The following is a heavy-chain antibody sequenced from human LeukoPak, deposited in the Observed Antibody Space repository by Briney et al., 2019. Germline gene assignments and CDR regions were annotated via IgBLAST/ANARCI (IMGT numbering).Heavy chain of an antibody. V-gene: IGHV3-15*01. D-gene: IGHD4-23*01. CDR3: ATDDVRWSH. CDR2: IKSKTDDEAT. J-gene: IGHJ4*02. CDR1: GLIFSDAW. Sequence: GVSLRLSCPVSGLIFSDAWLSWVRQAPGKGLEWVGRIKSKTDDEATEYATPMKGRFTGSRDDSSNTLFLQMSSLEIEDTAVYYCATDDVRWSHWGQGTLVTVSS.